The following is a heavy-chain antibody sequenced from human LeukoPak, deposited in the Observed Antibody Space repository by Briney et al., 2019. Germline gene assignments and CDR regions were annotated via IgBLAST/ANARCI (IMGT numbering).Heavy chain of an antibody. D-gene: IGHD6-19*01. J-gene: IGHJ4*02. CDR2: ISGIGGST. V-gene: IGHV3-23*01. CDR3: AKGVAVAKGYFDY. CDR1: GFTFSSYA. Sequence: QAGGSLRLSCAASGFTFSSYAMSWVRQAPGKGLEWVSAISGIGGSTYYADSVKGRFTISRDNSKNTLYLQMNSLRAEDTAVYYCAKGVAVAKGYFDYWGQGTLVTVSS.